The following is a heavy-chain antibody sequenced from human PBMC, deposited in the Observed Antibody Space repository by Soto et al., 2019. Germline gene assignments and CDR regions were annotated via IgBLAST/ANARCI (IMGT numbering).Heavy chain of an antibody. V-gene: IGHV1-24*01. J-gene: IGHJ6*02. CDR3: ARDKALGPYYGMDV. CDR1: GYTLTELS. CDR2: FDPEDGET. D-gene: IGHD7-27*01. Sequence: ASVKVSCKVSGYTLTELSMHWVRQAPGKGLEWMGGFDPEDGETIYAQKFQGRVTMTEDTSTDTAYMELSSLRSEDTAVYYCARDKALGPYYGMDVWGQGTTVTVSS.